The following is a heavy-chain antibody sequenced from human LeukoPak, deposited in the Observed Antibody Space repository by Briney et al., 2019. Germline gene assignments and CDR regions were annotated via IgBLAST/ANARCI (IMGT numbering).Heavy chain of an antibody. Sequence: PGGSLRLSCAASGFTFSTYEMTWVRQAPGKGLEWVANINQDGSERYYVDSVKGRFTISRDNAKNSLYLQMNSLRAEDAAVYYCARRYMATSAEDFDYWGQGTLVTVSS. CDR2: INQDGSER. D-gene: IGHD5-24*01. CDR3: ARRYMATSAEDFDY. J-gene: IGHJ4*02. CDR1: GFTFSTYE. V-gene: IGHV3-7*01.